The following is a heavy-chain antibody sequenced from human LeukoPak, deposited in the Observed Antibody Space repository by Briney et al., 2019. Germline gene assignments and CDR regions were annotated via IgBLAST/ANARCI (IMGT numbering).Heavy chain of an antibody. V-gene: IGHV4-34*01. CDR2: INHSGST. D-gene: IGHD3-22*01. J-gene: IGHJ4*02. CDR1: GGSFSGYY. Sequence: KTAETLSLTCAVYGGSFSGYYWSWIRQPPGKGLEWIGEINHSGSTNYNPSLKSRVTISVDTSKIQFSLKLSSVTVADTAVYYCARGPSDSSGYYGVAYFDYWGQGTLVTVSS. CDR3: ARGPSDSSGYYGVAYFDY.